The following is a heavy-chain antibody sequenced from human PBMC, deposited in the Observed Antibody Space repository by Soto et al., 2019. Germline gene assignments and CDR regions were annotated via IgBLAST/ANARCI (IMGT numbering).Heavy chain of an antibody. CDR1: GYTFTSYA. D-gene: IGHD5-18*01. CDR3: ATESVDTAMEHRIGMDV. J-gene: IGHJ6*02. Sequence: GASVKVSCKASGYTFTSYAMNWVRQAPGQGLEWMGWINTNTGNPTYAQGFTGRFVFSLDTSVSTAYLQICSLKAEDTAVYYCATESVDTAMEHRIGMDVRGQGTTVTVSS. V-gene: IGHV7-4-1*01. CDR2: INTNTGNP.